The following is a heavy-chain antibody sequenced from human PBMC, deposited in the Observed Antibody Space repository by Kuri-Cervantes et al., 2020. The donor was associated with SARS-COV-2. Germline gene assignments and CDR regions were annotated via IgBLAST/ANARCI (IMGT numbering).Heavy chain of an antibody. CDR3: ARDPGPHTIFGVVDYYYYMDV. V-gene: IGHV4-61*09. CDR2: IYTSGST. CDR1: GGSISSGSYY. Sequence: SETLSLTCTVSGGSISSGSYYWSWIRQPAGKGLEWIGYIYTSGSTNYNPSLKSRVTISVDTSKNQFSLKLSSVTAADTAVYYSARDPGPHTIFGVVDYYYYMDVWGKGTTVTVSS. D-gene: IGHD3-3*01. J-gene: IGHJ6*03.